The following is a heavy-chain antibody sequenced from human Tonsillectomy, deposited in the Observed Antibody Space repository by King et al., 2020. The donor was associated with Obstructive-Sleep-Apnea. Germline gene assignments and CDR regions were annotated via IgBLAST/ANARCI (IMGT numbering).Heavy chain of an antibody. CDR2: TYYRSKWYN. CDR1: GDSVSSDRTA. CDR3: ARDGPRLVSVLSLDY. V-gene: IGHV6-1*01. D-gene: IGHD5/OR15-5a*01. J-gene: IGHJ4*02. Sequence: VQLQQSGPGLVKPSQTLSLTCAISGDSVSSDRTAWNWIRQSPSRGLEWLGRTYYRSKWYNEYAASVKSRITINPDTSKNQFSVQLNSVTPEDTAVYYCARDGPRLVSVLSLDYWGPGTLVTVSS.